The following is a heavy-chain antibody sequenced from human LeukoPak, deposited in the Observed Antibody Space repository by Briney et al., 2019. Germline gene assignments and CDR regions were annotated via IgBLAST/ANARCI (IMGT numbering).Heavy chain of an antibody. CDR2: IYYSGST. J-gene: IGHJ4*02. V-gene: IGHV4-59*08. Sequence: SETLSLTCTASGGSISSYYWSWIRQPPGKGLEWIGYIYYSGSTNYNPSLKSRVTISVDTSKNQFSLKLSSVTAADTAVYYCARLGASGGHYGDFDYWGQGTLVTVSS. D-gene: IGHD4-17*01. CDR1: GGSISSYY. CDR3: ARLGASGGHYGDFDY.